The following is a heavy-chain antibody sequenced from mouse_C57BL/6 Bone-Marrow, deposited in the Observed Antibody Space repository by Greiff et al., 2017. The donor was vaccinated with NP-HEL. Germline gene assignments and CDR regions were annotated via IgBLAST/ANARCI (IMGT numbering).Heavy chain of an antibody. Sequence: EVQVVESGGGLVQPGGSLKLSCAASGFTFSDYGMAWVRQAPRTGPEWVAFISNLAYSIYYADTVTGRFTISRENAKNTLYLEMSSLRSEDTAMYYCARGDGNSFAYWGQGTLVTVSA. V-gene: IGHV5-15*01. D-gene: IGHD2-1*01. J-gene: IGHJ3*01. CDR3: ARGDGNSFAY. CDR1: GFTFSDYG. CDR2: ISNLAYSI.